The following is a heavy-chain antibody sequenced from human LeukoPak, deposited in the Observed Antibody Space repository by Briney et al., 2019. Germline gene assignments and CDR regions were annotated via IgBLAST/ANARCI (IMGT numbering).Heavy chain of an antibody. CDR2: IKQDGSDT. V-gene: IGHV3-7*03. J-gene: IGHJ4*02. Sequence: GGSLRLSCAASGFTFTSHWMNWVRQAPGKGLEWVANIKQDGSDTYYVDSVKGRFTISRDNAKNSLYLQVNSLRVGDTAVYYCTRAVLGTSWSSDSWGQGAPVTVSS. D-gene: IGHD6-13*01. CDR1: GFTFTSHW. CDR3: TRAVLGTSWSSDS.